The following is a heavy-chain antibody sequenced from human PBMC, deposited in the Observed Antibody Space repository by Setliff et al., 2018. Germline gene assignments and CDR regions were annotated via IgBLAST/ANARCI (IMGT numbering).Heavy chain of an antibody. CDR3: ARVDYDFWRGYLDV. J-gene: IGHJ6*03. V-gene: IGHV4-39*07. CDR2: FRPSGRT. Sequence: SETLSLTCTVSGGSISSYYWGWIRQPPGKGGLEWIGSFRPSGRTYYNASLKGRLTISVDTSKSQFSLKLSSVTAADTAVYYCARVDYDFWRGYLDVWGKGTTVTVSS. D-gene: IGHD3-3*01. CDR1: GGSISSYY.